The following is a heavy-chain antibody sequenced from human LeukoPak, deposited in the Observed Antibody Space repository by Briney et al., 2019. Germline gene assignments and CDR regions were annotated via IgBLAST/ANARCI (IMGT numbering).Heavy chain of an antibody. D-gene: IGHD2-2*01. Sequence: GESLRISCKGSGYSFTTYWISWVRQMPGKDLEWMGRIDPSDSYTNYSPSFQGHVTISADKSIRTAFLQWSSLKASDTAMYYCSRHLISYHPLTVFDYWGQGTLVTVSS. CDR2: IDPSDSYT. J-gene: IGHJ4*02. CDR3: SRHLISYHPLTVFDY. V-gene: IGHV5-10-1*01. CDR1: GYSFTTYW.